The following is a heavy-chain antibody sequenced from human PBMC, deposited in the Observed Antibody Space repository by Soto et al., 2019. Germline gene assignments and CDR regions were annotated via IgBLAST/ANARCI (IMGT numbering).Heavy chain of an antibody. CDR1: GYNFTCYY. CDR2: INPNSGGT. D-gene: IGHD6-6*01. J-gene: IGHJ6*02. V-gene: IGHV1-2*04. CDR3: AREPGSGGSSSDDYDMDV. Sequence: GSVNVSCKTSGYNFTCYYLHSVRLAPGQGLEWMGWINPNSGGTNYAQKFQGWVTMTRDTSISTAYMELSRLRSDDTAVHYCAREPGSGGSSSDDYDMDVWGQGTTDTVSS.